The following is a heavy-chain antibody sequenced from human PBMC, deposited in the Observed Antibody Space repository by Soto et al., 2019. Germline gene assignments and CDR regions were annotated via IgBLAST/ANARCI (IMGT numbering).Heavy chain of an antibody. CDR1: GSSISPFY. J-gene: IGHJ4*02. D-gene: IGHD4-17*01. CDR3: VRVGGYYGDFPNFDY. Sequence: SETLSLTCSVSGSSISPFYWSWIRQSPGKGLEWIGYIYYTGSTKYNPSLKSRVTISVETTKKQFSLRLRSVTAADTAVYYCVRVGGYYGDFPNFDYWGQGTLVTVSS. V-gene: IGHV4-59*01. CDR2: IYYTGST.